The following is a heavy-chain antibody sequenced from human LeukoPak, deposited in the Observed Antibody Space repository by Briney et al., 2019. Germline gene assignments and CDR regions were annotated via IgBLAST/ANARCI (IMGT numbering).Heavy chain of an antibody. V-gene: IGHV3-30*01. J-gene: IGHJ3*02. CDR3: ATLRWYDSSGYDAFDI. CDR1: GFTFSSYA. CDR2: ISYDGSNK. D-gene: IGHD3-22*01. Sequence: GRSLRLSCAASGFTFSSYAMHWVRQAPGKGLEWVAVISYDGSNKYYADSVKGRFTISRDNSKYTLYLQMNSLRAEDTAVYYCATLRWYDSSGYDAFDIWGQGTMVTVSS.